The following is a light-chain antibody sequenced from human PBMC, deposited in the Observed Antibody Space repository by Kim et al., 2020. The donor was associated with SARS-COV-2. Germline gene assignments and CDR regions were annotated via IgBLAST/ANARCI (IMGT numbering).Light chain of an antibody. CDR2: EVS. Sequence: PGDSVTIPRAGTSRYLGDYTHVYWYQQPPGTAPKLMIYEVSNRPSGVPDRFSGSKSGNTASLTISGLQAEDEADYYCSSYTSSSWVFGGGTQLTVL. CDR1: SRYLGDYTH. V-gene: IGLV2-18*02. J-gene: IGLJ3*02. CDR3: SSYTSSSWV.